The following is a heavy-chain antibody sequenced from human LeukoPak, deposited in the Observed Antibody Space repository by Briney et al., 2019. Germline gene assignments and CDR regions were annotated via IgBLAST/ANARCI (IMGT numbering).Heavy chain of an antibody. Sequence: PSETLSLTCTVSGYSISSGYYWGWIRQPPGKGLEWIGSIYHSGSTYYNPSLKSRVTTSVDTSKNQFSLKLSSVTAADTAVYYCARVSMAARQGEFDYWGQGTLVTVSS. CDR2: IYHSGST. CDR3: ARVSMAARQGEFDY. V-gene: IGHV4-38-2*02. D-gene: IGHD6-6*01. J-gene: IGHJ4*02. CDR1: GYSISSGYY.